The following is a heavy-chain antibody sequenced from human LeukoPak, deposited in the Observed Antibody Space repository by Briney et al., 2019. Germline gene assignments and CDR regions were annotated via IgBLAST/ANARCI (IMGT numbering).Heavy chain of an antibody. D-gene: IGHD3-22*01. J-gene: IGHJ4*02. CDR1: CCSISNSRYY. V-gene: IGHV4-39*01. Sequence: PSETLSPTCSVSCCSISNSRYYWGWVRPPPGKGLKWIGGIYYSGSTYYNPSLKSRVTISVDTSKNQFSLKLSSVTAADTAVYYCARHGFRGYYDSSGSDYWGQGTLVTVSS. CDR2: IYYSGST. CDR3: ARHGFRGYYDSSGSDY.